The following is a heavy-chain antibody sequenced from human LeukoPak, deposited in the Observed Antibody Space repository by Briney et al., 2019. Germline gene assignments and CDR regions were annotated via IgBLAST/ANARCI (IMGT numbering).Heavy chain of an antibody. CDR2: ISYDGSNK. V-gene: IGHV3-30-3*01. D-gene: IGHD3-10*01. CDR1: GFTFSSYA. Sequence: GGSLRLSCAASGFTFSSYAMHWVRQAPGKGLEWVAVISYDGSNKYYADSVKGRFTISRDNSKNTLYLQMNSLRVEDTAVYYCARDQKSILWFGELLSNYFDYWGQGTLVTVSS. CDR3: ARDQKSILWFGELLSNYFDY. J-gene: IGHJ4*02.